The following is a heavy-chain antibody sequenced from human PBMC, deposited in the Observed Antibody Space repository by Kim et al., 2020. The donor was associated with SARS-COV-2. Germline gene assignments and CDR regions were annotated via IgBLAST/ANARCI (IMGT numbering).Heavy chain of an antibody. Sequence: SETLSLTCTVSGGSISSYSWSWIRPPPGKGLEWIGYISDSEISNHNPSLKSRVTISVDTSKNQFSLKLSSVTAADTAVYYCSRGRWTSLYWGQGTLVTVSS. CDR3: SRGRWTSLY. CDR2: ISDSEIS. V-gene: IGHV4-59*01. J-gene: IGHJ4*02. CDR1: GGSISSYS.